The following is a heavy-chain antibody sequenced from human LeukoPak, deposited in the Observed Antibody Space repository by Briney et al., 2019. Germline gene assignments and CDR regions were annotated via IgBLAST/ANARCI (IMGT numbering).Heavy chain of an antibody. D-gene: IGHD3-22*01. CDR3: AKDRPNYYHDNGDYYRRSGDC. V-gene: IGHV3-23*01. Sequence: GGSLRLSCAGSGFTFSSYAMSWVRQDTGKGLEWVSSTSSSGELTFYADSVKGRFTISRDNSKNTLYLHMNSLRAEDTARYYCAKDRPNYYHDNGDYYRRSGDCWGQGTQVTVSS. CDR1: GFTFSSYA. CDR2: TSSSGELT. J-gene: IGHJ4*02.